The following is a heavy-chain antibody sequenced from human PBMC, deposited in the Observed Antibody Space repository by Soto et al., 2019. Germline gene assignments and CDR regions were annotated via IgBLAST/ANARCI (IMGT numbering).Heavy chain of an antibody. CDR2: IYYSGST. V-gene: IGHV4-59*08. Sequence: SETLSLTCTVSGGSISTYYWSWIRQPPGMGLEWTGYIYYSGSTNYNPSLKSRVTISVDTSKNQFSLRLSSVTAADTAVYYCARHLDYYILTGYYGNNWFNPWGQGTLVTVSS. CDR1: GGSISTYY. J-gene: IGHJ5*02. CDR3: ARHLDYYILTGYYGNNWFNP. D-gene: IGHD3-9*01.